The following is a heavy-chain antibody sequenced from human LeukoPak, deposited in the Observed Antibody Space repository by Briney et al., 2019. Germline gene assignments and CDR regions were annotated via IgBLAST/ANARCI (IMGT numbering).Heavy chain of an antibody. V-gene: IGHV3-7*05. J-gene: IGHJ4*02. CDR1: GFTFSSYW. Sequence: GGSLRLSCAASGFTFSSYWMIWVRQAPGKGLEWVANIKQDGNEKYYVDSVKGRFTISRDNAKNSLYLQMNSLRAEDTAVYYCARAVDDYVWGSYRPPGHWGQGTLVTVSS. CDR2: IKQDGNEK. CDR3: ARAVDDYVWGSYRPPGH. D-gene: IGHD3-16*02.